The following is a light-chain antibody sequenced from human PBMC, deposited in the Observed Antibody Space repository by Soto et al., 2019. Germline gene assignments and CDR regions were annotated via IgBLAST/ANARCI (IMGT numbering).Light chain of an antibody. CDR1: SSDIGAGYY. Sequence: QRVLTHPPSGSGAPGHSGPISCTESSSDIGAGYYVHWYQQLPGTAPKLLIYGTSKRPSGVPDRFSASKSGTSASLAVSGLQAEDEADYYCNSYAGSNTRYVFGTGTKVTV. J-gene: IGLJ1*01. CDR2: GTS. CDR3: NSYAGSNTRYV. V-gene: IGLV1-40*01.